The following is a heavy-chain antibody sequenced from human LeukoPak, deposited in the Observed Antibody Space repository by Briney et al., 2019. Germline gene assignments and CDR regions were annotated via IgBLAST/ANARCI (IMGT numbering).Heavy chain of an antibody. CDR3: ARDPAVVPAAEFDY. CDR1: GLTFSRYG. CDR2: IWYDGSNK. V-gene: IGHV3-33*01. J-gene: IGHJ4*02. Sequence: GGSLRLSCAASGLTFSRYGMHWVRQAPGKGLEWVAVIWYDGSNKYYADSVKGRFTISRDNSKNTLYLQMNSLRAEDTAVYYCARDPAVVPAAEFDYWGQGTLVTVSS. D-gene: IGHD2-2*01.